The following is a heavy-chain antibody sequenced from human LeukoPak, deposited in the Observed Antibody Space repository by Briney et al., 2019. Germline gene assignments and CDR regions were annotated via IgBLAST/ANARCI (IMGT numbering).Heavy chain of an antibody. D-gene: IGHD6-19*01. CDR3: ARDKGAVAGPWGMDV. Sequence: GGSLRLSCAASGFTFSSNAMHWVRQAPGKGLEWVAIISYDGNNKNYADSVKGRFTISRDNSNNTLYLQMNSLRAEDTAIYSCARDKGAVAGPWGMDVWGQGTTVTVSS. CDR2: ISYDGNNK. J-gene: IGHJ6*02. V-gene: IGHV3-30-3*01. CDR1: GFTFSSNA.